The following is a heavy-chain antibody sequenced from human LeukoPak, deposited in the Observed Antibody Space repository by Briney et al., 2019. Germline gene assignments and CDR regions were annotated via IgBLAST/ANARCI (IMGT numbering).Heavy chain of an antibody. CDR3: ARVGGLAQQKYYFDY. J-gene: IGHJ4*02. V-gene: IGHV3-30-3*01. Sequence: PGGSLRLSCAASGFTFSSYAMHWVRQAPGKGLEWVAVISYDGSNKYYADSVKGRFTISRDNSKNTLYLQMNSLRAEDTAVYYCARVGGLAQQKYYFDYWGQGTLVTVSS. CDR2: ISYDGSNK. CDR1: GFTFSSYA. D-gene: IGHD3-16*01.